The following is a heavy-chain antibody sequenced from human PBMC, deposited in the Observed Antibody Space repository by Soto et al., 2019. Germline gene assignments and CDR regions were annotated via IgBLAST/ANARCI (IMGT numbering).Heavy chain of an antibody. Sequence: GASVKVSCKPSGFTFSGYAIHWVRQAPGQRLEWMGWINAGATNTKYSQKFQGRLTITRDTSATTGYMELSSLSTEDTAVYHCAKLGPYGSESYSFRYNWIDPWGQGTLVTVSS. CDR2: INAGATNT. J-gene: IGHJ5*02. CDR1: GFTFSGYA. CDR3: AKLGPYGSESYSFRYNWIDP. D-gene: IGHD3-10*01. V-gene: IGHV1-3*01.